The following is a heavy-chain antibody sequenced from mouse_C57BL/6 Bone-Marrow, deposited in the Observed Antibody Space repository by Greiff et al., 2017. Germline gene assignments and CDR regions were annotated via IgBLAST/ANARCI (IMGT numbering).Heavy chain of an antibody. CDR3: ARSRGNYCVDY. V-gene: IGHV1-59*01. CDR1: GYTFTSYW. J-gene: IGHJ2*01. CDR2: IDPSDSYT. D-gene: IGHD2-1*01. Sequence: QVQLKQPGAELVRPGTSVKLSCKASGYTFTSYWMHWVKQRPGQGLEWIGVIDPSDSYTNYNQKFKGKATLTVDTSSSTAYMQLSSLTSEDSAVYYCARSRGNYCVDYWGQGTALTVSS.